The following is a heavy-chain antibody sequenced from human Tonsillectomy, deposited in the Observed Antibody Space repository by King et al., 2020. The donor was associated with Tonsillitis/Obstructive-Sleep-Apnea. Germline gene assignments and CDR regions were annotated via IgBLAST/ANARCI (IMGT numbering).Heavy chain of an antibody. CDR1: GDSVSSNSAA. J-gene: IGHJ3*02. D-gene: IGHD2-2*01. Sequence: VQLQQSGPGLVKPSQTLSLTCAISGDSVSSNSAAWNWIRQSPSRGLEWLGRTYYRSKWYNDYAVSVKSRITINPDTSKNQFSLQLNSVTPEDTAVYYCASEPDCISTSCYVGAFDIWGQGTMVTVAS. V-gene: IGHV6-1*01. CDR3: ASEPDCISTSCYVGAFDI. CDR2: TYYRSKWYN.